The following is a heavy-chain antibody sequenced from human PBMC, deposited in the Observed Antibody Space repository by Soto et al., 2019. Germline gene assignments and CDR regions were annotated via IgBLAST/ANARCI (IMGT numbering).Heavy chain of an antibody. CDR1: GYTFTSYG. CDR3: ARVKGSGYHNWFDP. D-gene: IGHD3-22*01. CDR2: ISAYNGNT. Sequence: ASVKVSCKASGYTFTSYGISWVRQPPGQGLEWMGWISAYNGNTNYAQKLQGRVTMTTDTSTSTAYMELRSLRSDDTAVYYCARVKGSGYHNWFDPWGQGTQVTVSS. J-gene: IGHJ5*02. V-gene: IGHV1-18*01.